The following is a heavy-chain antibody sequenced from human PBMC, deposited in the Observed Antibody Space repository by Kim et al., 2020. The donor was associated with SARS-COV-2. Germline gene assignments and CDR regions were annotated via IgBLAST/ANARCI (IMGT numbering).Heavy chain of an antibody. J-gene: IGHJ4*02. V-gene: IGHV3-30*18. CDR1: GFTFSSYG. Sequence: GGSLRLSCAASGFTFSSYGMHWVRQAPGKGLEWVAVISYDGSNKYYADSVKGRFTISRDNSKNTLYLQMNSLRAEDTAVYYCAKEAGYSSSWFDYWGQGTLVTVSS. CDR2: ISYDGSNK. D-gene: IGHD6-13*01. CDR3: AKEAGYSSSWFDY.